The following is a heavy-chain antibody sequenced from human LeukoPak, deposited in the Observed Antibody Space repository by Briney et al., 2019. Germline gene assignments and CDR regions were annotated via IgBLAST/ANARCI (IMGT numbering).Heavy chain of an antibody. CDR3: AREVYGTFDY. CDR1: GGSISSRSYY. D-gene: IGHD5/OR15-5a*01. V-gene: IGHV4-39*07. Sequence: SETLSLTCTVSGGSISSRSYYWGWIRQPPGKGLEWIGSIYYSGSTYYNPSLKSRVTISVDTSKNQFSLKLSSVTAADTAVYYCAREVYGTFDYWGQGTLVTVSS. CDR2: IYYSGST. J-gene: IGHJ4*02.